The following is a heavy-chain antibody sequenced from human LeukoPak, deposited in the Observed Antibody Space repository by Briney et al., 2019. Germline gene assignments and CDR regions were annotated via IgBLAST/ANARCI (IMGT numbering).Heavy chain of an antibody. CDR3: ARRQGCSSTSCPPDY. Sequence: PGESLQISCRGSGYSFNTYWIGWVRQMPGKGLEWMGIIHPGDSDTRYSPSFQGQVTMSADKSINTAYLQWRSLKASDTAMYYCARRQGCSSTSCPPDYWGQGTLVTVSS. CDR2: IHPGDSDT. D-gene: IGHD2-2*01. V-gene: IGHV5-51*01. CDR1: GYSFNTYW. J-gene: IGHJ4*02.